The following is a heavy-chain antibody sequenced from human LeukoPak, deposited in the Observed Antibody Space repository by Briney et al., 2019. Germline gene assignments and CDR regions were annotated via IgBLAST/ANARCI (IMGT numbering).Heavy chain of an antibody. J-gene: IGHJ4*02. CDR1: GFTFSSFW. D-gene: IGHD3-22*01. V-gene: IGHV3-23*01. CDR2: ISGSGSST. Sequence: GGSLRLSCAASGFTFSSFWMHWVRQAPRKGLEWVSAISGSGSSTYYADSVKGRFTISRDNSKNTLYLQMNSLRAEDTALYYCAKDDYYDSSGGFDYWGQGTLVTVSS. CDR3: AKDDYYDSSGGFDY.